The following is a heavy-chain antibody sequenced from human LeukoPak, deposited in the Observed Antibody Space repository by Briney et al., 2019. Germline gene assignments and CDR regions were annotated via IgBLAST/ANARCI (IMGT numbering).Heavy chain of an antibody. Sequence: GASVTVSCMASGYTFTGYYMHWVRQAPGQGREWMGWINPNSGGTNYAQKFQGWVTMTRDTSISTAYMELSRLRSDDTAVYYCARSGSWQYYFDYWGQGTLVTVSS. CDR2: INPNSGGT. V-gene: IGHV1-2*04. CDR1: GYTFTGYY. CDR3: ARSGSWQYYFDY. D-gene: IGHD5-12*01. J-gene: IGHJ4*02.